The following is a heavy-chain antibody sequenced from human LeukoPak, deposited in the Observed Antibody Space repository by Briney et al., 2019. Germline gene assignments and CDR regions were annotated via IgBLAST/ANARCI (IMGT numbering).Heavy chain of an antibody. J-gene: IGHJ4*02. CDR3: AMDINGDLFHV. Sequence: SGGSLRLSCVGSEFIFSSYWMHWVRQAPEKGLEWVSSIKYDGSATTFADSVKGRFSISTDSAKNTAYLQMNSLRVEDTAIYYCAMDINGDLFHVWGQGTLVTVSS. CDR1: EFIFSSYW. V-gene: IGHV3-74*01. CDR2: IKYDGSAT. D-gene: IGHD2-2*03.